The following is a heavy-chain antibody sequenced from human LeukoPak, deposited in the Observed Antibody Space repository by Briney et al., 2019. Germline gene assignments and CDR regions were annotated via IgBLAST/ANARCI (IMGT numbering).Heavy chain of an antibody. D-gene: IGHD6-13*01. CDR1: GFSFSSYG. Sequence: HPGRSLRLSCAASGFSFSSYGMHWVRQAPGKGLEWVAVISFDGSNEYYADPVKGRLTISTDNSKNSLYLHMNSLRAEDTAVYYCAKSGSSPPYYYYGMDVWGQGTTVTVCS. CDR2: ISFDGSNE. CDR3: AKSGSSPPYYYYGMDV. V-gene: IGHV3-30*18. J-gene: IGHJ6*02.